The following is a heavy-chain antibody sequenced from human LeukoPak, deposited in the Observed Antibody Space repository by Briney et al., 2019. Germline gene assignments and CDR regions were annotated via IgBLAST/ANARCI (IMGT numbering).Heavy chain of an antibody. J-gene: IGHJ4*02. CDR3: VLRGIVDY. V-gene: IGHV3-21*01. Sequence: PGGSLRLSCAASGFTFSSYSMNWVRQAPGKGLEWVASISSSSSYIYYADSVKGRLNISRDNAKSSLYLQMNSVRAEDTAVYYCVLRGIVDYWGQGPVVTVSS. CDR2: ISSSSSYI. CDR1: GFTFSSYS. D-gene: IGHD1-26*01.